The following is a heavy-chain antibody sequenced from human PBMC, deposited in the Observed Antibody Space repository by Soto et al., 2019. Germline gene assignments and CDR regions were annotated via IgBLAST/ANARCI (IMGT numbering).Heavy chain of an antibody. Sequence: GVSLSLSCAASGFTFSSYGMHWVRQAPGKGLEWVAVISYDGSNKYYADSVKGRFTISRDNSKNTLYLQMNSLRAEDTAVYYCAKDWDSSGWYALDYWGQGTLVTVSS. CDR3: AKDWDSSGWYALDY. D-gene: IGHD6-19*01. J-gene: IGHJ4*02. CDR2: ISYDGSNK. V-gene: IGHV3-30*18. CDR1: GFTFSSYG.